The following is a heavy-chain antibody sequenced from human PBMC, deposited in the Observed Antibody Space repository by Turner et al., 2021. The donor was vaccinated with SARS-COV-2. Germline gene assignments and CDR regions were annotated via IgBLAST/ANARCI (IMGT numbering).Heavy chain of an antibody. CDR2: ISYDGSNK. CDR3: AKVSPNRGLRPYYYYYGMDV. Sequence: QAQLVESGGGVVQPGRSLRLSCAASGFTFSSYGMHWVRQAPGKGLEWVAVISYDGSNKYYADSVKGRFTISRDNSKNTLYLQMNSLRAEDTAVYYCAKVSPNRGLRPYYYYYGMDVWGQGTTVTVSS. CDR1: GFTFSSYG. J-gene: IGHJ6*02. D-gene: IGHD5-12*01. V-gene: IGHV3-30*18.